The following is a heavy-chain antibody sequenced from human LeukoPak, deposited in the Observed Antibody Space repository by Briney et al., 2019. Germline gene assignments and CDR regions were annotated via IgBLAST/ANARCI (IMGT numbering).Heavy chain of an antibody. CDR3: AKVGDGSGSYSDY. CDR1: GFTFSSYG. V-gene: IGHV3-30*02. D-gene: IGHD3-10*01. J-gene: IGHJ4*02. CDR2: IRYDGSNK. Sequence: PGGSLRLSCAASGFTFSSYGMHWVRQAPGKGLEWVAFIRYDGSNKYYADSVKGRFTISRDSSKNTLYLQMNSLRAEDTAVYYCAKVGDGSGSYSDYWGRGTLVTVSS.